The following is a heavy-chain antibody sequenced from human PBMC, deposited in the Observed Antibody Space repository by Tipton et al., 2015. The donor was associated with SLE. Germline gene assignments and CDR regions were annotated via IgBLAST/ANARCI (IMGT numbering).Heavy chain of an antibody. Sequence: SLRLSCAASGFMFTNYAMNWVRQAPGKGLEWVAVISYDGSNKYYADSVKGRFTISRDNYKNTLYLQMNSLRAEDTAVYYCAPVLTGDYGMDVWGQGTTVTVSS. V-gene: IGHV3-30*04. CDR3: APVLTGDYGMDV. J-gene: IGHJ6*02. D-gene: IGHD4/OR15-4a*01. CDR2: ISYDGSNK. CDR1: GFMFTNYA.